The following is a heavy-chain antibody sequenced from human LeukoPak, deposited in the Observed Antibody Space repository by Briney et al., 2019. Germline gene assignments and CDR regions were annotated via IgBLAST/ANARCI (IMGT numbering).Heavy chain of an antibody. CDR3: TRYRGASGYHFDY. CDR2: IYRSGST. J-gene: IGHJ4*02. Sequence: SETLSLACAVSGGSISSSNWWSWVRQPPGKGLEWIGEIYRSGSTNYNPSLKSRVTISVDKSKNQFSLKLSSVTAADTAMYYCTRYRGASGYHFDYWGQGTLVTVSS. V-gene: IGHV4-4*02. D-gene: IGHD5-12*01. CDR1: GGSISSSNW.